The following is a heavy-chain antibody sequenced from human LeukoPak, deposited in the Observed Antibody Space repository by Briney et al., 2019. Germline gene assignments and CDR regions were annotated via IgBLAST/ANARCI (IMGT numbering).Heavy chain of an antibody. D-gene: IGHD1-14*01. CDR3: VWELDGIDY. Sequence: GGSLRLSCAASGFTFSSTSMSWVRQAPGKGLEWVSVIYSGGSTYYADSVKGRFTISRDNSKNTLYLQMNSLRAEDTAVYYCVWELDGIDYWGQGTLVTVSS. CDR1: GFTFSSTS. J-gene: IGHJ4*02. CDR2: IYSGGST. V-gene: IGHV3-53*01.